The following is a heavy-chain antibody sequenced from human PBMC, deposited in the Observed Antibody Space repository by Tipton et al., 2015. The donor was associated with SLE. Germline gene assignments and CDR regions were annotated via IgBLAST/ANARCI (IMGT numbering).Heavy chain of an antibody. J-gene: IGHJ4*02. CDR3: ARETSDHYYDSSGYGY. CDR2: IRYDGSNK. D-gene: IGHD3-22*01. Sequence: SLRLSCAASGFTFSSYGMHWVRQAPGKGLEWVAFIRYDGSNKYYADSVKGRFTISRDNSKNTLYLQMYSLRAEDTAVYYCARETSDHYYDSSGYGYWGQGTLVTVSS. V-gene: IGHV3-30*02. CDR1: GFTFSSYG.